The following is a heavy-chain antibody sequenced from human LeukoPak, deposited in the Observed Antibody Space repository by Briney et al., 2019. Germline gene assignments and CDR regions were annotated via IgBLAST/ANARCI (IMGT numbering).Heavy chain of an antibody. CDR3: AKDQLTRRTGWFDP. CDR2: ISGSGGST. CDR1: GGSFSGYY. Sequence: ETLSLTCAVYGGSFSGYYWSWIRQAPGKGLEWVSAISGSGGSTYYADSVKGRFTISRDNSKNTLYLQMNSLRAEDTAVYYCAKDQLTRRTGWFDPWGQGTLVTVSS. J-gene: IGHJ5*02. V-gene: IGHV3-23*01. D-gene: IGHD2-8*02.